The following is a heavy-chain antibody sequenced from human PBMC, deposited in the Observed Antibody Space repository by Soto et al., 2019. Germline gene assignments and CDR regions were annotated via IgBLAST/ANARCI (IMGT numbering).Heavy chain of an antibody. J-gene: IGHJ4*02. CDR3: TSSASPAAY. CDR2: INSGSTSV. V-gene: IGHV3-48*01. Sequence: EVQLVESGGGLVQPGGSLRLSCVASGFDCNSYSMNWVRQAPGTGLEWISYINSGSTSVFSADSVKGRFTISRDNAKNSLYLQRNSLRAEDTAVYYCTSSASPAAYWGQGTLVTVSS. D-gene: IGHD2-2*01. CDR1: GFDCNSYS.